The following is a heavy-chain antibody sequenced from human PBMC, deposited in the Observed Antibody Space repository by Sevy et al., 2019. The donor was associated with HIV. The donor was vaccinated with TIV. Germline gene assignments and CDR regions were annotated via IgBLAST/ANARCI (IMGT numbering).Heavy chain of an antibody. Sequence: GGCLRLSCAGSGFTFSSYAMSWVRQAPGKGLEWISGISGGGGRTYYADSVKGWFTISRDNSKNTIYLQMNSLRAEETAVYYSSLYKLIVGGDKEDYFDYWGQGTLVTVSS. D-gene: IGHD1-26*01. V-gene: IGHV3-23*01. CDR1: GFTFSSYA. CDR2: ISGGGGRT. CDR3: SLYKLIVGGDKEDYFDY. J-gene: IGHJ4*02.